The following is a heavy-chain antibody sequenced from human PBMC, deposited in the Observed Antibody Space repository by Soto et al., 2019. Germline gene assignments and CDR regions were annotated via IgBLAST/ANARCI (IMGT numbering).Heavy chain of an antibody. CDR3: ARQGDLQEFDNVIDY. D-gene: IGHD3-16*01. V-gene: IGHV4-34*01. J-gene: IGHJ4*02. CDR1: GGSFSGYY. Sequence: KASETLSLTCAVYGGSFSGYYWSWIRQPPGKGLEWIGEINHSGSTNYNPSLKSRVTISVDTSKNQFSLKLSSVTAADTAVYYCARQGDLQEFDNVIDYWGQGTLVTVSS. CDR2: INHSGST.